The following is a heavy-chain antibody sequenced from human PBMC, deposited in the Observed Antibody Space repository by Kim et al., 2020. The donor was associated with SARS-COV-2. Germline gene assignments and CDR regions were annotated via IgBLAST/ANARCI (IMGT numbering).Heavy chain of an antibody. J-gene: IGHJ4*02. Sequence: SQTLSLTCAISGDSVSSNTAACNWIRQSPSRGLEWLGRTYYRSKWFNDYEISVKSRITINPDTSKNQISLQLNSVTPEDTAVYYCARGGVAFDCWGQGTLVTVSS. V-gene: IGHV6-1*01. CDR3: ARGGVAFDC. CDR2: TYYRSKWFN. CDR1: GDSVSSNTAA.